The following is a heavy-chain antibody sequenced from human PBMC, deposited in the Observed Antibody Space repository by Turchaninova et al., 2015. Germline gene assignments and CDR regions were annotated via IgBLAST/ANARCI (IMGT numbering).Heavy chain of an antibody. CDR2: IYQSGIT. CDR1: GGSFSGYY. CDR3: ARFRWGDGLDI. V-gene: IGHV4-34*01. Sequence: QVQLQQRGAGLLKSSDTLSLTCAVYGGSFSGYYWTWIRQTPGTGLGWIGEIYQSGITNYNPSRKRRVTMSVDTSKNQVSLRLSSVTAADTAVYYCARFRWGDGLDIWGQGTMVTVSS. J-gene: IGHJ3*02. D-gene: IGHD4-23*01.